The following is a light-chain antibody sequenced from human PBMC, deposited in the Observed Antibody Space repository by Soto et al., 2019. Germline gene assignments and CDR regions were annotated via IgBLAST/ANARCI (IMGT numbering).Light chain of an antibody. Sequence: QSALTQPASVSGSPGQSITISCTGTSSDVGSYNLVSWYQQHPGNAPKLIIYEGSKRPSGVSNRFSGSKSGNTASLTISGLQADDEADYYCCSYAGSSTYVFGTGTKLTVL. CDR1: SSDVGSYNL. CDR3: CSYAGSSTYV. CDR2: EGS. J-gene: IGLJ1*01. V-gene: IGLV2-23*01.